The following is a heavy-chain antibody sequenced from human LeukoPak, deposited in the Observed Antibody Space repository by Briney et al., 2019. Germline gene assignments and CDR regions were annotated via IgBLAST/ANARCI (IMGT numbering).Heavy chain of an antibody. Sequence: PSETLSLTCTVSGGSISSGDYYWSWIRQPPGKGLEWIGDIYYSGSTYYNPSLKSRVTISVATSKNQFSLKLSSVTAADTAVYYCARGGSHLVVPDWFDPWGQGTLVTVSS. CDR3: ARGGSHLVVPDWFDP. CDR1: GGSISSGDYY. V-gene: IGHV4-30-4*02. J-gene: IGHJ5*02. CDR2: IYYSGST. D-gene: IGHD3-16*01.